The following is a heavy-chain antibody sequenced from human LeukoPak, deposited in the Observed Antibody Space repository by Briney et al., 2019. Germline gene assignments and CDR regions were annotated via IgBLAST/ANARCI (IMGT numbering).Heavy chain of an antibody. D-gene: IGHD7-27*01. Sequence: PGGSLRLSCAASGFTFSNAWMNWVRQAPGMGLEWVARIKSKGDGGTTDYAAPVKGRFTISRDDSENTLFLQMNSLRTEDTAVYYCTADYPGIRTDWGFGYWGQGVLVTVSS. V-gene: IGHV3-15*01. CDR1: GFTFSNAW. CDR3: TADYPGIRTDWGFGY. CDR2: IKSKGDGGTT. J-gene: IGHJ4*02.